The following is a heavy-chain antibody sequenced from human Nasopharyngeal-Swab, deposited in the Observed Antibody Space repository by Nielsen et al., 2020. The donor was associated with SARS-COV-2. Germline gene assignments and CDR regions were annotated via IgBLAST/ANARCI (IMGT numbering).Heavy chain of an antibody. Sequence: GESLKISCAASGFTFSNYSMNWVRQAPGKGLEWVSSISSSSSYIYYADSVKGRFTISRDNAKNSLYPQMNSLRAEDTAVYYCARGCVLTGPSCYYYGMDVWGQGTTVTVSS. D-gene: IGHD3-9*01. CDR2: ISSSSSYI. V-gene: IGHV3-21*01. CDR1: GFTFSNYS. J-gene: IGHJ6*02. CDR3: ARGCVLTGPSCYYYGMDV.